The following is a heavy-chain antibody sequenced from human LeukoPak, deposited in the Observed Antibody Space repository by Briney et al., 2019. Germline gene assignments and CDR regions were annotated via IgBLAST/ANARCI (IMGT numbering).Heavy chain of an antibody. V-gene: IGHV4-59*01. CDR1: GGSIGSYY. CDR2: ISYSGII. CDR3: ARGRGVEDY. Sequence: SETLSLTCTVSGGSIGSYYWSWIRQPPGKGLEWIGYISYSGIIKYNPSLKGRVTFSVDTSKNQFSLKLSSVTAADTAVYYCARGRGVEDYWGQGTLVTVSS. D-gene: IGHD2-8*01. J-gene: IGHJ4*02.